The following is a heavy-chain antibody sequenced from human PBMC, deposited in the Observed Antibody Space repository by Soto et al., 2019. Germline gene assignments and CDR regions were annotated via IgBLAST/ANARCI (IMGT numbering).Heavy chain of an antibody. V-gene: IGHV4-34*01. J-gene: IGHJ6*02. Sequence: SSETLSLTCAVYGGSFSGYYWSWIRQPPGKGLEWIGEINHSGSTNYNPPLKSRVTISVDTSKNQFSLKLSSATAADTAVYYCARDGATVTTSLRYYYGMDVWGQGTTVTVSS. D-gene: IGHD4-17*01. CDR3: ARDGATVTTSLRYYYGMDV. CDR1: GGSFSGYY. CDR2: INHSGST.